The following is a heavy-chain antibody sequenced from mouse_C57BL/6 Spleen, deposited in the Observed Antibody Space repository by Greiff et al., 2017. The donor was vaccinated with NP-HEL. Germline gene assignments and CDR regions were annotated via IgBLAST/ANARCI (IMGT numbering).Heavy chain of an antibody. D-gene: IGHD2-5*01. V-gene: IGHV1-82*01. CDR3: ARSYSKTYWYFDV. CDR2: IYPGDGDT. J-gene: IGHJ1*03. CDR1: GYAFSSSW. Sequence: QVQLQQSGPELVKPGASVKISCKASGYAFSSSWMNWVKQRPGKGLEWIGRIYPGDGDTNYNGKFKGKATLTADKSSSTAYMQLSSLTSEDSAVYFCARSYSKTYWYFDVWGTGTTVTVSS.